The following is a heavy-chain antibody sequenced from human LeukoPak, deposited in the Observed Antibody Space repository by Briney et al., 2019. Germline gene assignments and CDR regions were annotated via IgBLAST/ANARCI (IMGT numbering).Heavy chain of an antibody. CDR2: IIPIFGTV. J-gene: IGHJ6*03. CDR3: ARDSLNSGSYSVDYYMDV. V-gene: IGHV1-69*05. Sequence: SVKVSCKASGGTFSMHGNRWVRQAPGQGPEWMGRIIPIFGTVNYSQKFQGRVTITTDESTSTAYMELSSLRSEDTAVYDCARDSLNSGSYSVDYYMDVWGKGTTVTVSS. CDR1: GGTFSMHG. D-gene: IGHD1-26*01.